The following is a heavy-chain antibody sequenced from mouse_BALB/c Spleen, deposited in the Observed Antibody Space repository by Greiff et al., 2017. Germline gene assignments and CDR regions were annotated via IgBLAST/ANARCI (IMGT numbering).Heavy chain of an antibody. Sequence: EVQLQESGTVLARPGASVKMSCKASGYTFTSYWMHWVKQRPGQGLEWIGAIYPGNSDTSYNQKFKGKAKLTAVTSTSTAYMELSSLTNEDSAVYYCTRIPYYRYDVGYFDVWGAGTTVTVSS. CDR3: TRIPYYRYDVGYFDV. V-gene: IGHV1-5*01. J-gene: IGHJ1*01. CDR2: IYPGNSDT. CDR1: GYTFTSYW. D-gene: IGHD2-14*01.